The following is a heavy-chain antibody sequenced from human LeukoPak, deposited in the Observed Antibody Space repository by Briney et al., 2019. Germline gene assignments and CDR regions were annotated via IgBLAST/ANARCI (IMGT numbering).Heavy chain of an antibody. CDR3: ARDMAYGSGSFDY. D-gene: IGHD3-10*01. V-gene: IGHV3-53*01. CDR2: IYSGGST. J-gene: IGHJ4*02. CDR1: GFTVSSNY. Sequence: PGGSLRLSCGASGFTVSSNYMSWVRQAPGKGLEWVSVIYSGGSTYYADSVKGRFTISRDNSKNTLYLQMNSLRAEDTAVYYCARDMAYGSGSFDYWGQGTLVTVSS.